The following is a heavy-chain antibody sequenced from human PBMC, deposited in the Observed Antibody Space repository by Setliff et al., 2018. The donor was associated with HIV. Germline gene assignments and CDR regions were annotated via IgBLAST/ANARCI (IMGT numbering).Heavy chain of an antibody. CDR2: ISANNGNT. J-gene: IGHJ3*01. V-gene: IGHV1-18*01. D-gene: IGHD1-26*01. CDR3: ARGTRVGANDAFDV. Sequence: RASVKVSCKASGGTFSSYAISWVRQAPGQGLEWMGWISANNGNTNYAQKLQGRVTMTTDTSTSTAYMELRSLRSDDTAVYYCARGTRVGANDAFDVWGQGTMVTVSS. CDR1: GGTFSSYA.